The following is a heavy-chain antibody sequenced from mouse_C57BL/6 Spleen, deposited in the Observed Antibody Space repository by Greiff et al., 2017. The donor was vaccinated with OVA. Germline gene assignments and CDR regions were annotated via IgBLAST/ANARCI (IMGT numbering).Heavy chain of an antibody. CDR2: IYPGDGDT. V-gene: IGHV1-82*01. Sequence: QVQLKESGPELVKPGASVKISCKASGYAFSSSWMNWVKQRPGKGLEWIGRIYPGDGDTNYNGKFKGKATLTADKSSSTAYMQLSSLTSEDSAVYFCAHPSAMDYWGQGTSVTVSS. J-gene: IGHJ4*01. CDR3: AHPSAMDY. CDR1: GYAFSSSW.